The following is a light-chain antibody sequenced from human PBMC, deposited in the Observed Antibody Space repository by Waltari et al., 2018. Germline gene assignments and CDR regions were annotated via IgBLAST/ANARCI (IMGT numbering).Light chain of an antibody. CDR3: SSYTTSSAPGV. V-gene: IGLV2-14*01. Sequence: QSALTQPASVSGSPGQSITISCCGTDSDVGAYDFVSWYQQHPGKAPHLIIYEVSNRPSGISNRFSASKSGNTASLTISGLQAEDEADYYCSSYTTSSAPGVFGTGTRVTVL. CDR1: DSDVGAYDF. J-gene: IGLJ1*01. CDR2: EVS.